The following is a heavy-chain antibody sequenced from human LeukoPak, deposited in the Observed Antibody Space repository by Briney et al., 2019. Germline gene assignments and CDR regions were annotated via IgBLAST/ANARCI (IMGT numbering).Heavy chain of an antibody. V-gene: IGHV1-8*03. J-gene: IGHJ3*02. CDR1: GYTFTSYD. Sequence: ASVKVSCKASGYTFTSYDINWVRQATGQGLEWMGWMNPNSGNTGYAQKFQGRVTITRNTSISTAYMELSSLRSEDTAVYYCTTEIVVVLDDAFDIWGQGTMVTVSS. D-gene: IGHD3-22*01. CDR3: TTEIVVVLDDAFDI. CDR2: MNPNSGNT.